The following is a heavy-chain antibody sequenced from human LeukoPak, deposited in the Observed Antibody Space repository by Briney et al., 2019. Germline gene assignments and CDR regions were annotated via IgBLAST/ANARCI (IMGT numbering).Heavy chain of an antibody. D-gene: IGHD3-22*01. V-gene: IGHV1-69*04. Sequence: SVKLSCKASGGTFSSYAISWVRQAPGQGLEWMGRIIPILGIANYAQKFQGRVTITADKSTSTAYMELSSLRSEDTAVYYCARVVAATVTYYYDSSGYYYFDYWGQGTLVPVSS. CDR2: IIPILGIA. CDR1: GGTFSSYA. CDR3: ARVVAATVTYYYDSSGYYYFDY. J-gene: IGHJ4*02.